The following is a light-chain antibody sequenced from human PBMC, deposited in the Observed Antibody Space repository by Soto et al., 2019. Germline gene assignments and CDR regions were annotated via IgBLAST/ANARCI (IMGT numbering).Light chain of an antibody. V-gene: IGLV1-47*01. J-gene: IGLJ3*02. Sequence: QSVLTQPPSASGTPRQRVTISCSGSSSNIGKNYVYWYQQLPGTAPKLLIYRNNQRPSGVPDQFSGSKSGTSASLAISGLRSEDEADYYCSVWDANLSAWVFGGGTKVTVL. CDR2: RNN. CDR3: SVWDANLSAWV. CDR1: SSNIGKNY.